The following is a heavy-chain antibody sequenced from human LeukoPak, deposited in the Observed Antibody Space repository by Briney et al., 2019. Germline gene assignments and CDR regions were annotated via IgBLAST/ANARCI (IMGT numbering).Heavy chain of an antibody. J-gene: IGHJ4*02. CDR3: ARDAYSSPSRGDY. CDR1: GYTFTGYY. CDR2: IYPNSGGT. D-gene: IGHD6-6*01. V-gene: IGHV1-2*02. Sequence: ASVQVSCKASGYTFTGYYKHWVRQAPAEGGEWMGWIYPNSGGTNYAQKFQGRVTVTRDTSISTAYMELSRLRSDDTAVDYCARDAYSSPSRGDYWGQGTLVTVSS.